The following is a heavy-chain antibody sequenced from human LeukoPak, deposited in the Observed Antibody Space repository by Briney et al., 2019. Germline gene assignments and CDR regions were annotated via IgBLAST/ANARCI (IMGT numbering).Heavy chain of an antibody. J-gene: IGHJ4*02. V-gene: IGHV3-7*01. D-gene: IGHD3-3*01. Sequence: GGSLRLSCAASGFTFSSYWMSWVRQAPGKGLEWVANIKQDGSEKYYVDSVKGRFTISRDNAKNSLYLQMNSLRAEDTAVYYCARDRNTDFWSGYYTNYCDYWGQGTLVTVSS. CDR1: GFTFSSYW. CDR2: IKQDGSEK. CDR3: ARDRNTDFWSGYYTNYCDY.